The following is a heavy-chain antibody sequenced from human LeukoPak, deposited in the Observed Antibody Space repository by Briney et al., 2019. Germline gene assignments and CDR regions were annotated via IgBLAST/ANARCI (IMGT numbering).Heavy chain of an antibody. CDR2: IWHDGSHK. Sequence: GRSLRLSCAASGFSFDTYAMHWVRQAPGQGLEWVALIWHDGSHKFYSNSVRGQFTISRDNSKNTVYLQMNNLRPDDTAVYYLASLIFAPGSYPDVWGQATLVTV. CDR3: ASLIFAPGSYPDV. D-gene: IGHD3-10*01. CDR1: GFSFDTYA. J-gene: IGHJ4*02. V-gene: IGHV3-33*01.